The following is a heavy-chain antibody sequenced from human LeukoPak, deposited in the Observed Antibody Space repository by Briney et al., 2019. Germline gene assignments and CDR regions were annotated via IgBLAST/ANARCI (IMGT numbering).Heavy chain of an antibody. V-gene: IGHV1-46*03. J-gene: IGHJ3*02. D-gene: IGHD6-19*01. CDR1: GYTFTSYY. CDR2: INPSGGST. CDR3: ARDRIAVAGNGDAFDI. Sequence: SSVKVSCKASGYTFTSYYMNWVQQAPGQGLEWIGIINPSGGSTSYAQKFQGRVTMTRDTSTSTVYMELSSLRSEDTAVYYCARDRIAVAGNGDAFDIWGQGTMVTVSS.